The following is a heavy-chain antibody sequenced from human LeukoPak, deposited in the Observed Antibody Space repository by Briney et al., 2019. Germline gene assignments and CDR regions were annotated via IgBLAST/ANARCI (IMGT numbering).Heavy chain of an antibody. CDR2: ISWNSGSI. CDR3: AAGNDYYYYYGMDV. Sequence: GGSLRLSCAASGFTFDDYAMHWVRQAPGKGLEWVSDISWNSGSIGYADSVKGRFTISRDNAKNSLYLQMNSLRAEDTALYYCAAGNDYYYYYGMDVWGQGTTVTVSS. CDR1: GFTFDDYA. D-gene: IGHD6-19*01. J-gene: IGHJ6*02. V-gene: IGHV3-9*01.